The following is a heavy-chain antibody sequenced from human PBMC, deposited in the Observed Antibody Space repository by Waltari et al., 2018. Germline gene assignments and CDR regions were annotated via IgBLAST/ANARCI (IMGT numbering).Heavy chain of an antibody. CDR2: IYHSGST. Sequence: QVQLQESGPGLVKPSETLSLTCAVSGYSISSGYYWGWIRQPPGKGLEWIGSIYHSGSTYYNPSLKSRVIISVDTSKNQCSLKLSSVTAADTAVYYCARLISGDYGSGSYYGAYYFDYWGQGTLVTVSS. CDR3: ARLISGDYGSGSYYGAYYFDY. D-gene: IGHD3-10*01. V-gene: IGHV4-38-2*01. J-gene: IGHJ4*02. CDR1: GYSISSGYY.